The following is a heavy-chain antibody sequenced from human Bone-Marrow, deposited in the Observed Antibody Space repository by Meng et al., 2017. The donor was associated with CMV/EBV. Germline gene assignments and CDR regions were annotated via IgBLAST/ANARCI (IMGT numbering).Heavy chain of an antibody. D-gene: IGHD2-2*01. J-gene: IGHJ6*02. CDR3: ARAAFCSSSTCWYGMDV. V-gene: IGHV3-30*04. CDR2: ISYDGSNK. Sequence: GESLKISCAASGFTFSSYAMHWVRQAPGKGLEWVAVISYDGSNKYYADSVKGRFTISRDNSKNTLYLQMNSLRAEDTAVYYCARAAFCSSSTCWYGMDVWGQGTTVTVSS. CDR1: GFTFSSYA.